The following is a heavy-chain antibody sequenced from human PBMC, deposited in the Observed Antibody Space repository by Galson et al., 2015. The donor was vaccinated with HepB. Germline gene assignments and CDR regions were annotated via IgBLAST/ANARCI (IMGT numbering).Heavy chain of an antibody. J-gene: IGHJ1*01. D-gene: IGHD2-21*01. Sequence: SLRLSCAASGFNFSSYAMHWVRQAPGKGLEWVAVISYDGSNKYYADSVKGRFTISRDNSKNTLYLQMNSLRAEDTAMYYCARVRSLAYCGGDCYPKEYFQHWGQGTLFTVSS. CDR2: ISYDGSNK. CDR1: GFNFSSYA. V-gene: IGHV3-30-3*01. CDR3: ARVRSLAYCGGDCYPKEYFQH.